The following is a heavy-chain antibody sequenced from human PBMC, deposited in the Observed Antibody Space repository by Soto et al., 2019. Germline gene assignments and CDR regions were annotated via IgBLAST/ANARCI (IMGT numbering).Heavy chain of an antibody. CDR2: ISGYNGNT. J-gene: IGHJ6*03. D-gene: IGHD3-10*01. Sequence: QAQLVQSGAEVKKPGASVKVSCKASGYTISSYGFSWVRQAPGQGLEWMGWISGYNGNTNYAQRLQGRVTMTTDTSTSTAYMALRSLRSDDTAVYYCARLYFYGSGSYYYYYMDVWGKGTTVTVSS. V-gene: IGHV1-18*01. CDR1: GYTISSYG. CDR3: ARLYFYGSGSYYYYYMDV.